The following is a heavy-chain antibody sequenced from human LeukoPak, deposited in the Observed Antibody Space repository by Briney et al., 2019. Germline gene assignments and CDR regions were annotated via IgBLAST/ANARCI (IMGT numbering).Heavy chain of an antibody. CDR2: TYYRSKWYN. CDR1: GDGVSSNSAA. D-gene: IGHD2-2*01. V-gene: IGHV6-1*01. J-gene: IGHJ4*02. Sequence: SQTLSLTCAISGDGVSSNSAAWNWGRQSPSRGLEWLGSTYYRSKWYNDYAVSVKSRITINPDTSKNQFSLQLNSVTPEDTAVYYCASEVYCSSTSCYGHFDYWGQGTLVTVSS. CDR3: ASEVYCSSTSCYGHFDY.